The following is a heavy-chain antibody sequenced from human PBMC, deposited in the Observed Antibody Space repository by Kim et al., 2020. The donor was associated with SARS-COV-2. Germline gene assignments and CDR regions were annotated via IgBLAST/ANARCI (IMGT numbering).Heavy chain of an antibody. V-gene: IGHV5-10-1*01. CDR2: IDPSDSYT. CDR1: GYSFTNYW. J-gene: IGHJ5*02. Sequence: GESLKISCKGSGYSFTNYWINWVRQMPGKGLEWMGRIDPSDSYTDYSPSFQGHVTISGDKSISTAYLQWSSLKASDTAMYYCARHVGGSNWDPRGGFDTWGQGTLVTVSS. D-gene: IGHD6-13*01. CDR3: ARHVGGSNWDPRGGFDT.